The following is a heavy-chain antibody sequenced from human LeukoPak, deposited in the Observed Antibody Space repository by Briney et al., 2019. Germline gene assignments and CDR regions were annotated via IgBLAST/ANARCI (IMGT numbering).Heavy chain of an antibody. J-gene: IGHJ5*02. CDR1: GYTFTSYY. CDR3: ARDHLGIPGWFDP. Sequence: GASVKVSCKASGYTFTSYYMHWVRQAPGQGLEWMGIINPSGGSTSYAQKFQGRVTMTRDTFTSTVYMELSSLRSEDTAVYYCARDHLGIPGWFDPWGQGTLVTVSS. V-gene: IGHV1-46*01. CDR2: INPSGGST.